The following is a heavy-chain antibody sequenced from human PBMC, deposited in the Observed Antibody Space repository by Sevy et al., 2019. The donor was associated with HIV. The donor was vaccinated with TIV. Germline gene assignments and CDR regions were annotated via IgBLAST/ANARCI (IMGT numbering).Heavy chain of an antibody. Sequence: GGSLRLSCAASGFTFSSYEMNWVRQAPGKGLEWVSYISSSGSTIYYADSVKGRFTISRDNAKNSLYLQMNSLRAEDTAVYYCARDSIAIAAGRQTATALNAFDIWGQGTMVTVSS. V-gene: IGHV3-48*03. D-gene: IGHD6-13*01. CDR1: GFTFSSYE. J-gene: IGHJ3*02. CDR3: ARDSIAIAAGRQTATALNAFDI. CDR2: ISSSGSTI.